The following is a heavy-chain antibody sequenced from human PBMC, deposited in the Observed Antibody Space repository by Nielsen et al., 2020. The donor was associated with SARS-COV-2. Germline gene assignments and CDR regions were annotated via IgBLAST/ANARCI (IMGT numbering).Heavy chain of an antibody. V-gene: IGHV3-48*02. CDR3: ASGPSYASSWLHYFDF. Sequence: GGSLRLSCAASGFTFNTYAMNWVRQAPGKGLEWVAYISASSANIHYAASVNGRFTVSRDNAKNSLYLQMNNLRDEDTAVYYCASGPSYASSWLHYFDFWGQGTLVTVSS. CDR1: GFTFNTYA. J-gene: IGHJ4*02. CDR2: ISASSANI. D-gene: IGHD5-12*01.